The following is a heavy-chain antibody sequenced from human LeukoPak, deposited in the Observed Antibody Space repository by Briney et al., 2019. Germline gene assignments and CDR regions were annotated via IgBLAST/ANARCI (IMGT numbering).Heavy chain of an antibody. CDR2: ISPGDSDT. Sequence: GESLKISCKGSGYSFTSYWIGWVRQMPGKGLGWMGIISPGDSDTRYSPSFQGQVTISADKSISTAYLQWSSLRASDTAMYYCARRPRFGSGSYLYYFDYWGQGTLVTVSS. V-gene: IGHV5-51*01. J-gene: IGHJ4*02. CDR3: ARRPRFGSGSYLYYFDY. D-gene: IGHD3-10*01. CDR1: GYSFTSYW.